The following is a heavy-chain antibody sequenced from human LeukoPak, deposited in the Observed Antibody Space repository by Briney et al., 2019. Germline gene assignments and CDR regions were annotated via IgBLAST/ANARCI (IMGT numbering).Heavy chain of an antibody. J-gene: IGHJ4*02. CDR3: AKDKEAFIAAAGEIFDY. V-gene: IGHV3-20*04. D-gene: IGHD6-13*01. CDR2: INWNGSST. Sequence: GGSLRLSCAASGFTFYDYGMSWVRQAPGKGLEWVSGINWNGSSTGYADSVKGRFTISRDNAKNSLYLQMNSLRTEDTALYYCAKDKEAFIAAAGEIFDYWGQGTLVTVSS. CDR1: GFTFYDYG.